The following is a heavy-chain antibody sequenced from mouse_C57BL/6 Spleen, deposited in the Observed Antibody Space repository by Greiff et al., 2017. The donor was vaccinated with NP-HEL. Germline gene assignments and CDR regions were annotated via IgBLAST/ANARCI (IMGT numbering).Heavy chain of an antibody. CDR1: GFSLTSYG. CDR2: IWSGGST. CDR3: ARTYYSNVAGFAY. D-gene: IGHD2-5*01. J-gene: IGHJ3*01. Sequence: VQLQESGPGLVQPSQCLSITCTVSGFSLTSYGVHWVRQSPGKGLEWLGVIWSGGSTDYNAAFISSLSISKDNSKSQVFFKMNSLQADDTAIYYCARTYYSNVAGFAYWGQGTLVTVAA. V-gene: IGHV2-2*01.